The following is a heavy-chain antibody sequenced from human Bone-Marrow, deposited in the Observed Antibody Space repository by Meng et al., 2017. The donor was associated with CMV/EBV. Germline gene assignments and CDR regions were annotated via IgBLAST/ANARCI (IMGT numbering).Heavy chain of an antibody. CDR2: ISYDGSNK. CDR1: GFTFSSYA. Sequence: GESLKISCAASGFTFSSYAMHWVRQAPGKGLEWVAVISYDGSNKYYADSVKGRFTISRDNSKNTLYLQMNSLRAEDTAVYYSVLSSSGYYTPFDYWGQGTLVTVSS. CDR3: VLSSSGYYTPFDY. J-gene: IGHJ4*02. V-gene: IGHV3-30-3*01. D-gene: IGHD3-22*01.